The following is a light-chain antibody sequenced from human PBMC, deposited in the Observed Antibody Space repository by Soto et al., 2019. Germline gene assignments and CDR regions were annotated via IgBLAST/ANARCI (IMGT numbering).Light chain of an antibody. V-gene: IGKV3D-15*01. J-gene: IGKJ4*01. Sequence: EIVLTQSPATLSLSPGERATLSCRASQGVSSYLAWYQQKPGQAPRLLIYDASNRATGIPARFSGSGSGTEFTLIISSLQSEDFAVYYCQQYNEWPLTFGGGTKVDIK. CDR1: QGVSSY. CDR2: DAS. CDR3: QQYNEWPLT.